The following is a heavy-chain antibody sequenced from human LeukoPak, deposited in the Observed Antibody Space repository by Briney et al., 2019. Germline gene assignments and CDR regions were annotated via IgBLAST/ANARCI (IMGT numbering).Heavy chain of an antibody. J-gene: IGHJ4*02. CDR3: ARESPGTRGWYTADY. V-gene: IGHV3-23*01. D-gene: IGHD6-19*01. CDR1: GFTFSNAA. Sequence: GGSLRLSCGASGFTFSNAAMTWVRQAPGKGLEWVSSIRESGERTYYADSVKGRFTISRDNSKDTLYLQMNALGADDTAVYYCARESPGTRGWYTADYWGQGTLVTVFS. CDR2: IRESGERT.